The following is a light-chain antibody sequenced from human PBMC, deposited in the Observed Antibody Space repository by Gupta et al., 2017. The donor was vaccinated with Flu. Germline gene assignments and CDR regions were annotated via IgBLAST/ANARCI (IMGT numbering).Light chain of an antibody. Sequence: SAPTQPAPVSGSPGQSITISRTGTSSDVGGYNYVSWYQQHPGKAPKLMIYEVRNRPSGVSNRFSGSKSGNTASLTISGLQAEDEADYYCSSYTSSSTLRVFGGGTKLTVL. CDR2: EVR. V-gene: IGLV2-14*01. CDR3: SSYTSSSTLRV. J-gene: IGLJ3*02. CDR1: SSDVGGYNY.